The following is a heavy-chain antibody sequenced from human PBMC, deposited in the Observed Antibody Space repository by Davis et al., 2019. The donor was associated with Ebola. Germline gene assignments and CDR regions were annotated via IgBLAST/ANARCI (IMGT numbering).Heavy chain of an antibody. CDR1: GGSFSGYY. CDR2: INHSGST. CDR3: ARGSRRYSSILRINWFDP. V-gene: IGHV4-34*01. Sequence: MPSETLSLTCAVYGGSFSGYYWSWIRQPPGKGLEWIGEINHSGSTNYNPSLKSRVTISVDTSKNQFSLKLSSVTAADTAVYYCARGSRRYSSILRINWFDPWGQGTLVTVSS. D-gene: IGHD6-13*01. J-gene: IGHJ5*02.